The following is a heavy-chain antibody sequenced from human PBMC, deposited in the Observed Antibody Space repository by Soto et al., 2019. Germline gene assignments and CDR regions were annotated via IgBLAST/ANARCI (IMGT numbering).Heavy chain of an antibody. D-gene: IGHD2-2*01. J-gene: IGHJ5*02. Sequence: VQLVQSGAEVKKPGESLRISCTGFGYTFTTFWISWVRQMPGKGLEWMGRIDPRDSYVNYSPSFQGHVTISADKSISTAYLLWGSLKASDTAMYYCARLYCTTSTCDSWFDPWGQGTLVTVSS. CDR1: GYTFTTFW. CDR3: ARLYCTTSTCDSWFDP. V-gene: IGHV5-10-1*03. CDR2: IDPRDSYV.